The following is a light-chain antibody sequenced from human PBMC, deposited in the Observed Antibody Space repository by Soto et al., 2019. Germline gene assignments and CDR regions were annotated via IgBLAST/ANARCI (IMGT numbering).Light chain of an antibody. Sequence: DKVMTQSPSTLSVSPGERATLSCRASQNFNTRLAWYQQKPGQAPRLLIYDAFTRDTGIPARFSGSASGTEFTLTISSLQSEDFAVYYCQQYDEWPLTFGRGTKVEIK. CDR1: QNFNTR. J-gene: IGKJ4*01. CDR3: QQYDEWPLT. V-gene: IGKV3-15*01. CDR2: DAF.